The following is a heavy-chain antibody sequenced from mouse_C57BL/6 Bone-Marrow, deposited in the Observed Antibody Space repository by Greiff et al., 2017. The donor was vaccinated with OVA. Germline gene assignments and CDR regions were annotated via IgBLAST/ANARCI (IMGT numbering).Heavy chain of an antibody. V-gene: IGHV5-12*01. J-gene: IGHJ1*03. CDR1: GFTFSDYG. CDR3: ARLRYYGSSSWYFDV. D-gene: IGHD1-1*01. CDR2: ISNGGGST. Sequence: EVKLVESGGGLVKPGGFLKLSCAASGFTFSDYGMHWVRQAPEKGLEWVAYISNGGGSTYYPDTVKGRFTISRDNAKNTLYLQMSRLKSEDTAMYYCARLRYYGSSSWYFDVWGTGTTVTVSS.